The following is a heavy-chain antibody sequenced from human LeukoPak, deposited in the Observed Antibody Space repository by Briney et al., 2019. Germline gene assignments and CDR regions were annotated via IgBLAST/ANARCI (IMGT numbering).Heavy chain of an antibody. J-gene: IGHJ4*02. CDR3: ATGGWRQIGAGYFDY. CDR2: ISGSGGST. Sequence: GGSLRLSCAASGFTFSSSWMSWVRQAPGKGLEWVSAISGSGGSTYYADSVKGRFTISRDNSKNTLYLQMNSLRAEDTAVYYCATGGWRQIGAGYFDYWGQGTLVTVSS. V-gene: IGHV3-23*01. CDR1: GFTFSSSW. D-gene: IGHD5-24*01.